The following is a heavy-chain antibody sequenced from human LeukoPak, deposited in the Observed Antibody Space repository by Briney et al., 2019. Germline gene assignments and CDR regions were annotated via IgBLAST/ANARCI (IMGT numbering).Heavy chain of an antibody. J-gene: IGHJ4*02. V-gene: IGHV3-30-3*01. CDR2: ISYDGSNK. CDR3: ARDGSRTGTAGIDY. D-gene: IGHD1-1*01. CDR1: GFTFNSYA. Sequence: GRSLRLSGAASGFTFNSYAMHWVRQAPGKGLEWVAVISYDGSNKYYADSVKGRFTISRDNSKNTLYLQMNSLRAEDTAVYYCARDGSRTGTAGIDYWGQGTLVTVSS.